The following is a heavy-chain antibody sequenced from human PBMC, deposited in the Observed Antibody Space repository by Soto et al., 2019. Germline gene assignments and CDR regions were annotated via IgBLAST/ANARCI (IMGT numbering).Heavy chain of an antibody. CDR2: IKSNDAGGTN. J-gene: IGHJ1*01. Sequence: EVPLVESGGALVKPGGSLTLSCAASGFTFSYAWMNWVRQVPGKGLEWVGRIKSNDAGGTNDYAAPVKARFSISRDDSKNTLFLQMNSLKTEDTGVYYCTTWGTFLNGYCRWGQGTLVTVSS. V-gene: IGHV3-15*02. D-gene: IGHD3-9*01. CDR3: TTWGTFLNGYCR. CDR1: GFTFSYAW.